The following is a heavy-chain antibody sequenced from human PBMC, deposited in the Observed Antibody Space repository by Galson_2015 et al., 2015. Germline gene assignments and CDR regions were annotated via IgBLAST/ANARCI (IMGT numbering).Heavy chain of an antibody. CDR3: AKGYDYIWGSYQVRPDYFDY. CDR1: GFTFSSYA. CDR2: ISGSGGST. D-gene: IGHD3-16*02. J-gene: IGHJ4*02. V-gene: IGHV3-23*01. Sequence: SLRLCCAVSGFTFSSYAMSWVRQAPGQGLEWDSAISGSGGSTYYADSVKCRFTISRDSSKNTLYLQMNSLRAEDPAVYYCAKGYDYIWGSYQVRPDYFDYWGQGTLVTVSS.